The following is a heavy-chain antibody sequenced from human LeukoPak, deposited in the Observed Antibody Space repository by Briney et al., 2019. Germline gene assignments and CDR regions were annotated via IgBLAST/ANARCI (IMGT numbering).Heavy chain of an antibody. D-gene: IGHD1-26*01. Sequence: RPSETLSLTCTVSGGSISSYYWSWIWQPPGKGLEWIGYIYYSGSTNYNPSLKSRVTISVDTSKNQFSLKLSSVTAADTAVYYCAGGVGATRGLYDYWGQGTLVTVSS. V-gene: IGHV4-59*01. CDR2: IYYSGST. CDR1: GGSISSYY. CDR3: AGGVGATRGLYDY. J-gene: IGHJ4*02.